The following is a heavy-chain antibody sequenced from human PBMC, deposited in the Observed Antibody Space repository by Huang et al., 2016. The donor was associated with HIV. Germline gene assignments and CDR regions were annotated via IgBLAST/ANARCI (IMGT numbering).Heavy chain of an antibody. Sequence: QVQLVQSGAEMEKPGASVRVSCKASGYTFTDYYIHWVRQAPGQGLEWMGWINPKSGGTNYAQKFLGRVTMTRDASISTAYMELSRLRSDDTAMYGCARDLGNWNRAFGYWGQGTLVTVSS. J-gene: IGHJ4*02. CDR1: GYTFTDYY. CDR3: ARDLGNWNRAFGY. D-gene: IGHD1-1*01. V-gene: IGHV1-2*02. CDR2: INPKSGGT.